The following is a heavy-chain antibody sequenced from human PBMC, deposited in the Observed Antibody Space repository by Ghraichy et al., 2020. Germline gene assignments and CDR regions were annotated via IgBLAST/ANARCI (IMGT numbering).Heavy chain of an antibody. V-gene: IGHV1-2*02. D-gene: IGHD1-1*01. CDR1: GYTFVDYY. J-gene: IGHJ4*02. CDR2: SNPNSGDT. Sequence: ASVKVSCKASGYTFVDYYIYWVRQAPGQGLEWMGWSNPNSGDTDYAQKFQGRINMTRDTSISTAHMELSRLRSDDTAVYFCARRLVSGSNDLDYWGQETLITVSS. CDR3: ARRLVSGSNDLDY.